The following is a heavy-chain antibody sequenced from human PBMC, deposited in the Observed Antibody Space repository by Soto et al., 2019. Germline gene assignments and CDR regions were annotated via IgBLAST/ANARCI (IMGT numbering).Heavy chain of an antibody. CDR3: TRDASRDSSARGWFDP. J-gene: IGHJ5*02. CDR2: ISSNSAYI. Sequence: LRLSCAASGFTFRSFTMNWVRQAPGKGLEWVSTISSNSAYIYYTDALRGRFTISRDNAKNSLHLQMNSLRAEDTAVYYCTRDASRDSSARGWFDPWGPGTLVTSPQ. V-gene: IGHV3-21*01. CDR1: GFTFRSFT. D-gene: IGHD6-13*01.